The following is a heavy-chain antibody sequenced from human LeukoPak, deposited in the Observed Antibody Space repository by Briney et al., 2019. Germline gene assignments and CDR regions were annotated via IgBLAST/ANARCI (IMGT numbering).Heavy chain of an antibody. D-gene: IGHD6-13*01. CDR1: EFTFSSYW. CDR2: IKQDGGEK. V-gene: IGHV3-7*01. J-gene: IGHJ6*02. CDR3: ARDISSSWYDYYYGMDV. Sequence: GGSLRLSCAASEFTFSSYWMSWVRQAPGKGLEWVANIKQDGGEKYYLDSVKGRFTVSRDNAKNSLYLQMNSLRAEDTAVYYCARDISSSWYDYYYGMDVWGQGTTVTVSS.